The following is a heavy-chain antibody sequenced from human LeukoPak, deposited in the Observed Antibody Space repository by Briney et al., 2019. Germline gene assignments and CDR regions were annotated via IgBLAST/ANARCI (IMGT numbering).Heavy chain of an antibody. CDR3: AKGGYSYASFDY. D-gene: IGHD5-18*01. CDR2: ISGSGGST. V-gene: IGHV3-23*01. Sequence: GGSLRLSCAASGFTFSSYAMSWVRQAPGEGLVWVSAISGSGGSTYYADSVKGRFTISRDNSKNTLYLQMNSLRAEDTAVYSCAKGGYSYASFDYWGQGTLVTVSS. CDR1: GFTFSSYA. J-gene: IGHJ4*02.